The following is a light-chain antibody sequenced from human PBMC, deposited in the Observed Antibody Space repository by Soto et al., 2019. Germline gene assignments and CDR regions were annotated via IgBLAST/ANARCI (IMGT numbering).Light chain of an antibody. CDR3: QVWDSSSDHPGVV. CDR1: NIGSKS. Sequence: SYELTQPHSVSVAPGKTARITCGGNNIGSKSVHWYQQKPGQAPVLVIYYDSDRPSGIPERFSGSNSGNTATLTISRVEAGDEADYFCQVWDSSSDHPGVVFGGGTKLTVL. CDR2: YDS. V-gene: IGLV3-21*04. J-gene: IGLJ2*01.